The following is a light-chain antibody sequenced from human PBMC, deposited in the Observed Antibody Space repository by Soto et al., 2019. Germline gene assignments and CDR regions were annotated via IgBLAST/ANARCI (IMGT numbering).Light chain of an antibody. Sequence: DIQMTQSPSTLSASVGDRVTITCRASQSISSWLAWYQQKPGKAPKLLIYKASSLESGVPSRFSGSGSGTEFTITSSSLQPDDFATYYCQQYNSYWTFGQGTKVEIK. CDR3: QQYNSYWT. J-gene: IGKJ1*01. CDR2: KAS. CDR1: QSISSW. V-gene: IGKV1-5*03.